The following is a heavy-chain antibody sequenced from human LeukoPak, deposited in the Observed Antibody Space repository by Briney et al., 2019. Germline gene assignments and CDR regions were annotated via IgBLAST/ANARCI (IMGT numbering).Heavy chain of an antibody. Sequence: GGSLRLSCAASGFTFSSYAMSWVRQAPGKGLEWVSAISGSGGSTYYADSVKGRFTISRDNSKNTLYLQMNSLRAEDTAVYYCAKERTGFFWSGYYSKGELWFDPWGQGTLVTVSS. D-gene: IGHD3-3*01. CDR1: GFTFSSYA. CDR3: AKERTGFFWSGYYSKGELWFDP. V-gene: IGHV3-23*01. J-gene: IGHJ5*02. CDR2: ISGSGGST.